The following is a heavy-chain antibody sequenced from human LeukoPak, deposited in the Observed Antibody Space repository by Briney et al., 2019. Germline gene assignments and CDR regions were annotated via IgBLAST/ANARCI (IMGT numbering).Heavy chain of an antibody. J-gene: IGHJ3*02. Sequence: PGGSLRLSCTASGFTFSNYTMNWVRQAPGKGLGWVSSISTRSSFIYYADSVKGRFTISRDNAKNSVYLQLNSLRVEDTAVYYCVRDSNPEGFDIWGQGTMVTVSS. CDR1: GFTFSNYT. CDR2: ISTRSSFI. V-gene: IGHV3-21*01. CDR3: VRDSNPEGFDI.